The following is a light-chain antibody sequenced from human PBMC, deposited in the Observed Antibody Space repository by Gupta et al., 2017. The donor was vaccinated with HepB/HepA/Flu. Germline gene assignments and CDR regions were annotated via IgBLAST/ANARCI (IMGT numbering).Light chain of an antibody. J-gene: IGKJ4*01. CDR2: QVS. V-gene: IGKV2-30*01. CDR1: QSLVFSDGNTS. CDR3: VQGTHWPT. Sequence: DVALTQSPLSLPVTLGQPASISCRSSQSLVFSDGNTSLHWFQQRPGQSPRRLLYQVSKRDAGVPERFSGSGSGTDFTLRISRVEAEDVAIYYCVQGTHWPTFGGGTKVEIK.